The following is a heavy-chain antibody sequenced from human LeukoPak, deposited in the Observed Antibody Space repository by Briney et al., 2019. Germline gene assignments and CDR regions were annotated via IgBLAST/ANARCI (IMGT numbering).Heavy chain of an antibody. CDR2: IIPIFGTA. D-gene: IGHD2-2*01. J-gene: IGHJ4*02. V-gene: IGHV1-69*13. Sequence: SVKVSCKASGGTFSSYAINWVRQAPGQGLEWMGGIIPIFGTANYAQKFQGRVTITADESTTTAYMELSSLRSDDTAVYYCARGPVVPAAIFGFDQGVIDYWGQGTLVTVSS. CDR3: ARGPVVPAAIFGFDQGVIDY. CDR1: GGTFSSYA.